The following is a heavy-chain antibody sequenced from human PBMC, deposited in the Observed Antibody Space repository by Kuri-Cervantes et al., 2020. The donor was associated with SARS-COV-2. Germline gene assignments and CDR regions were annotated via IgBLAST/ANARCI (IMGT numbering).Heavy chain of an antibody. CDR1: GGSFSGYY. CDR2: INHSGST. J-gene: IGHJ6*01. V-gene: IGHV4-34*01. Sequence: GSLRLSCAVYGGSFSGYYWSWIRQPPGKGLEWIGEINHSGSTNYNPSLKSRVTISVDTSKNQFSLKLSSVTAADTAVYYCARDQYYYYGMDVWGPGNTV. CDR3: ARDQYYYYGMDV.